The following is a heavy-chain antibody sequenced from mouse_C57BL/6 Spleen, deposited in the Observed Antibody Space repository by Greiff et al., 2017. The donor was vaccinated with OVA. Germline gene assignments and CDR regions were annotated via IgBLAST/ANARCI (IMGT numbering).Heavy chain of an antibody. CDR1: GYAFSSYW. D-gene: IGHD2-4*01. CDR3: ARSRDYDAYYCAMDY. CDR2: ICPGDGDT. V-gene: IGHV1-80*01. J-gene: IGHJ4*01. Sequence: QVQLQQSGAELVKPGASVKISCKASGYAFSSYWMNWVKQRPGKGLEWIGQICPGDGDTNYNGKFKGKATLTADKASSTAYMQLSILTSEDSAVYFCARSRDYDAYYCAMDYWGQGTSVTVSS.